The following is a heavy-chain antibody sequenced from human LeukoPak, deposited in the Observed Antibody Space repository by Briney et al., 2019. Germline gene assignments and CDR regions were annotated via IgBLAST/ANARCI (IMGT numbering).Heavy chain of an antibody. V-gene: IGHV1-69*13. Sequence: SVKVSCKASGGTFSSYDISWVRQAPGQGLEWMGGIIPIFGTANYAQKFQGRVTITADESTSTAYMELSSLRSEDTAVYYCARVTPDYDSSGYLWYFDYWGQGTLVTVSS. CDR3: ARVTPDYDSSGYLWYFDY. J-gene: IGHJ4*02. D-gene: IGHD3-22*01. CDR1: GGTFSSYD. CDR2: IIPIFGTA.